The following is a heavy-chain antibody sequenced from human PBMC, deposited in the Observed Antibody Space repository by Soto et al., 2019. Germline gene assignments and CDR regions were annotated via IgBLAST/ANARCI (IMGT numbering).Heavy chain of an antibody. V-gene: IGHV3-23*01. D-gene: IGHD7-27*01. CDR2: ITSAGGST. Sequence: EVQLLESGGGLVQPGGSLRLSCAASGCTFSLYGMGWVRQAPGKGLEWVTGITSAGGSTYDADSVKGRFTISRDNPKQTLYLQMNSLRAEDTAVYYCVKERALSGADTFDTWGQGKLVTGSS. CDR1: GCTFSLYG. J-gene: IGHJ5*02. CDR3: VKERALSGADTFDT.